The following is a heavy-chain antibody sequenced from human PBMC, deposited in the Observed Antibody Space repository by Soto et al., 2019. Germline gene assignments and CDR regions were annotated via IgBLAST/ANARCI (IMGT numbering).Heavy chain of an antibody. CDR3: ARAPWAIHDPALDY. J-gene: IGHJ4*02. Sequence: ASVKVSCKASGYTFTSYGISWVRQAPGQGLEWMGWISAYNGNTNYAQKLQGRVTMTTDTSTSTAYMELRSLRSDDTAVYYCARAPWAIHDPALDYWGQGTLVTVSS. CDR2: ISAYNGNT. CDR1: GYTFTSYG. V-gene: IGHV1-18*04. D-gene: IGHD2-2*02.